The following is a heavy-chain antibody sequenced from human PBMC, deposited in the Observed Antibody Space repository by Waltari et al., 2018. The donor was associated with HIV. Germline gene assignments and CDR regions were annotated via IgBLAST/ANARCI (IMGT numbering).Heavy chain of an antibody. J-gene: IGHJ4*02. V-gene: IGHV1-2*06. Sequence: VHLVQSGADFQRPGASVDVSCEASGYTFTAFYIHWVRQAPGQGLQWMGRINCKTGYTNLGPDGQGRVTMTRETSVNTAYMELRSLNSNDTAIYYCARGEDVSLTSIPPGYRFDFWGVGSAVTVSS. D-gene: IGHD2-21*02. CDR2: INCKTGYT. CDR1: GYTFTAFY. CDR3: ARGEDVSLTSIPPGYRFDF.